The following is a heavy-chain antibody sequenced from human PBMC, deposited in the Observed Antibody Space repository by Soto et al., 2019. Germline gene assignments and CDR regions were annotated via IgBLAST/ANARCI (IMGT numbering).Heavy chain of an antibody. D-gene: IGHD1-1*01. Sequence: PGGSLRLSCAASGFTFSSFAMSWVRQAPGKGLEWVSTINKSGGSTYYADSVKGRFTISRDNSKNMLFLQINGLRAEDTAVYYCAKDPPTTGTTFAYWGQGTLVTVSS. J-gene: IGHJ4*02. V-gene: IGHV3-23*01. CDR3: AKDPPTTGTTFAY. CDR2: INKSGGST. CDR1: GFTFSSFA.